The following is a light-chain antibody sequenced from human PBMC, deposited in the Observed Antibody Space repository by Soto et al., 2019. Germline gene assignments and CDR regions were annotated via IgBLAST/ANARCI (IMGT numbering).Light chain of an antibody. CDR1: SSDVGGYNY. Sequence: QSALTQPASVSGSHVQSSTISCTDTSSDVGGYNYVSWYQHHPGKAPKLLIYDVSNRPSGVSNRFSGSKSDNTASLTISGLQPEDEADYYCSSYTTSNTRQIVFGTGTKVTVL. CDR2: DVS. J-gene: IGLJ1*01. V-gene: IGLV2-14*03. CDR3: SSYTTSNTRQIV.